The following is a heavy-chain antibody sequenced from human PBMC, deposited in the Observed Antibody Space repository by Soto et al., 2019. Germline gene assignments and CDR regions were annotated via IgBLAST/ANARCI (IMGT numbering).Heavy chain of an antibody. D-gene: IGHD6-13*01. CDR3: AKDRRSGGQQLVDAFDI. V-gene: IGHV3-9*01. J-gene: IGHJ3*02. Sequence: EVQLVESGGGLVQPVRSLRLSCAASGFTFDDYAMHWVRQAPGKGLEWVSGISWNSGSIGYADSVKGRFTISRDNAKNSLYLQMNSLRAEDTASYYCAKDRRSGGQQLVDAFDIWGQGTMVTVSS. CDR2: ISWNSGSI. CDR1: GFTFDDYA.